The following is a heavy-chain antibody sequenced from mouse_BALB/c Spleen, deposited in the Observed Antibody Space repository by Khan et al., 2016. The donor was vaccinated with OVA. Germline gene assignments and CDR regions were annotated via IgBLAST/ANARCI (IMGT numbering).Heavy chain of an antibody. D-gene: IGHD1-1*01. V-gene: IGHV3-2*02. Sequence: EVELVESGPGLLKPSQSLTLTCTATGYSFTSDYAWNWIRQFPGNKLEWTAFISYSGSTTYNPLLRSRFPITRDTSKNPFFLQLNSVTTEDTATYYCASVRLLLRYPVYLTNWGKGTTLTVSS. CDR1: GYSFTSDYA. CDR3: ASVRLLLRYPVYLTN. J-gene: IGHJ2*01. CDR2: ISYSGST.